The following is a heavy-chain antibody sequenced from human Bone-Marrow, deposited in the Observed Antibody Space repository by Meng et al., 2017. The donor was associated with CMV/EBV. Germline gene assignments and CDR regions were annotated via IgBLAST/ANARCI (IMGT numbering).Heavy chain of an antibody. CDR1: GGSFSGYY. D-gene: IGHD3-16*02. Sequence: SETLSLTCAVYGGSFSGYYWSWIRQPPGKGLEWIGEINHSGSTNYNPSLKSRVTISVDTSKNQFSLKLSSVTAADTAVYYCARGPGGYPLLYYYYGMDVWGQGTTVTVSS. CDR2: INHSGST. V-gene: IGHV4-34*01. J-gene: IGHJ6*02. CDR3: ARGPGGYPLLYYYYGMDV.